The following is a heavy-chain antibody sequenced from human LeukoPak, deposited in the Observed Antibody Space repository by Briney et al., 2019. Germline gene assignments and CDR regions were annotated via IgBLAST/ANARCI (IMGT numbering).Heavy chain of an antibody. CDR3: ARYYGSGSCIWFDP. Sequence: PSGTLSLTCAVSGGSISSSNWWSWVRQPPGQGLEWIGEIYHSGSTNYNPSLKSRVTISVDKSKNQFSLKLSSVTAADTAVYYCARYYGSGSCIWFDPWGQGTLVTVSS. CDR2: IYHSGST. D-gene: IGHD3-10*01. CDR1: GGSISSSNW. J-gene: IGHJ5*02. V-gene: IGHV4-4*02.